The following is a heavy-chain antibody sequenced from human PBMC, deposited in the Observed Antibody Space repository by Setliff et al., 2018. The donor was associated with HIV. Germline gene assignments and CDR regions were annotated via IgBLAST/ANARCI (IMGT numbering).Heavy chain of an antibody. J-gene: IGHJ3*02. CDR3: ARGSGSYSMLAFDI. Sequence: LSLTCSVSGGSINNYYWSWIRQHPGKGLEWIGYIYYSGSTYYNPSLKSRVTISVDTSKNQFSLKLSSVTAADTAVYYCARGSGSYSMLAFDIWGQGTMVTVSS. V-gene: IGHV4-31*02. D-gene: IGHD1-26*01. CDR2: IYYSGST. CDR1: GGSINNYY.